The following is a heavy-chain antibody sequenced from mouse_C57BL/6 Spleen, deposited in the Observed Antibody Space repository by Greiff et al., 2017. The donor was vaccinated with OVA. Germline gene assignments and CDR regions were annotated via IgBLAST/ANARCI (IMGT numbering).Heavy chain of an antibody. J-gene: IGHJ3*01. Sequence: DVQLVESGGGLVKPGGSLKLSCAASGFTFSSYAMSWVRQTPEKRLEWVATISDGGSYTYYPDNVKGRFTISRDNAKNNLYLQMSHLKSEDTAMYYCARDDGNYVAYWGQGTLVTVSA. CDR2: ISDGGSYT. V-gene: IGHV5-4*01. CDR1: GFTFSSYA. CDR3: ARDDGNYVAY. D-gene: IGHD2-1*01.